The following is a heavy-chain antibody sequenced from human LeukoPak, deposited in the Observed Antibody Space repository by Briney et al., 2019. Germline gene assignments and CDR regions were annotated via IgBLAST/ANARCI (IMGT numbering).Heavy chain of an antibody. CDR3: ARAEVPYYYDSSGYYDY. J-gene: IGHJ4*02. CDR2: INPNSGGT. D-gene: IGHD3-22*01. V-gene: IGHV1-2*02. CDR1: GYTFTGYY. Sequence: ASVKVSCKASGYTFTGYYMHWVRQAPGQGLEWMGWINPNSGGTNYAQKFQVRVTMTRDTSISTDYMELSRLRSDDTAVYYCARAEVPYYYDSSGYYDYWGQGTLVIVSS.